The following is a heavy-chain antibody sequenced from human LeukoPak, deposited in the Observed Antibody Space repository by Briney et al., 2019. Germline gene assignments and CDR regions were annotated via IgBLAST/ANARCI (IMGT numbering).Heavy chain of an antibody. Sequence: GGSLRLSCVASGFTFSKYWMTWVRQAPGKGLAWVADIKQDGSAKYYMDSVKGRFAISRDNAKNSLYLRMNSLGAEDTAVYYCARVNPLVAPGALDIWGQGTMVAVSS. D-gene: IGHD5-12*01. CDR3: ARVNPLVAPGALDI. J-gene: IGHJ3*02. CDR2: IKQDGSAK. V-gene: IGHV3-7*01. CDR1: GFTFSKYW.